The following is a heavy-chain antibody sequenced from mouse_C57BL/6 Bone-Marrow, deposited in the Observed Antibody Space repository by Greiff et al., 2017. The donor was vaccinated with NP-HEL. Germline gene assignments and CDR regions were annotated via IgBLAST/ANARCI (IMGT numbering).Heavy chain of an antibody. Sequence: EVKVEESEGGLVQPGSSMKLSCTASGFTFSDYYMAWVRQVPEKGLEWVANINYDGSSTYYLDSLKSRFIISRENAKNILYLQMSSLKSEDTATYYCARERGLITTGFDVWGTGTTVTVSS. D-gene: IGHD2-4*01. CDR2: INYDGSST. V-gene: IGHV5-16*01. CDR1: GFTFSDYY. J-gene: IGHJ1*03. CDR3: ARERGLITTGFDV.